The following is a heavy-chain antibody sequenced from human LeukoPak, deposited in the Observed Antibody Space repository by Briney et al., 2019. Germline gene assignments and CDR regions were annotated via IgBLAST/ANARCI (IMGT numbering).Heavy chain of an antibody. V-gene: IGHV3-30*18. CDR1: GFTFSSCG. Sequence: GGSLRLSCAASGFTFSSCGMHWVRKATGKGLEWVAVISYDGSNKYYADSVKGRFTISRDNSKNTLYLQMNSLRAEDTAVYYCAKVSSGSYGDFDYWGQGTLVTVSS. CDR3: AKVSSGSYGDFDY. D-gene: IGHD1-26*01. CDR2: ISYDGSNK. J-gene: IGHJ4*02.